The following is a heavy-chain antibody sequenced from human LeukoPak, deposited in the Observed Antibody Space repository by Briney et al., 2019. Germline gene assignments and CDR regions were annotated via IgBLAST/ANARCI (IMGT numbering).Heavy chain of an antibody. J-gene: IGHJ5*02. D-gene: IGHD2-15*01. V-gene: IGHV4-38-2*02. Sequence: KSSETLSLTCIVSGYSISSDYCWGWIRQAPGKGLEWIGSISHRGSPYYNPSLQSRVTMSADTPNNQFSLRLSSVTAADTAAYYCARDGGFYYTASPNSWFDPWGQGILVTVSS. CDR3: ARDGGFYYTASPNSWFDP. CDR2: ISHRGSP. CDR1: GYSISSDYC.